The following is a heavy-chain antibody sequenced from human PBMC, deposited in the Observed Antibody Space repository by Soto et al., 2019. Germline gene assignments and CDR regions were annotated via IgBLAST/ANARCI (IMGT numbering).Heavy chain of an antibody. D-gene: IGHD2-15*01. CDR3: ARAMVVGATGAFDI. J-gene: IGHJ3*02. CDR1: GGTFNTYS. V-gene: IGHV1-69*02. Sequence: QVQLVQSGAEVKKPGSSVKVSCQAAGGTFNTYSINWVRQAPGQGLEWMGRIIPIVGIAKYAQKFQGRVAXTAAKSPSPAYMMEVNSLRPEDTAMYYCARAMVVGATGAFDIWGQGTMVTVSS. CDR2: IIPIVGIA.